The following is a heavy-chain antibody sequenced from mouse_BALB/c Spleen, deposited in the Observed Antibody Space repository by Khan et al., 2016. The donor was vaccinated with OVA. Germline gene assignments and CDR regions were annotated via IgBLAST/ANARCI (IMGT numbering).Heavy chain of an antibody. V-gene: IGHV5-6-5*01. CDR1: GFTFSNYA. Sequence: EVQLVESGGGLVKPGGSLKVSCAASGFTFSNYAMSWVRQTPEKRLEWVASISSGGSTYYPDSVKGRFTISRDNPRNILYLQMSSLRSEDTAMYYCARDYWFVYWGQGTLVTVSA. J-gene: IGHJ3*01. CDR3: ARDYWFVY. CDR2: ISSGGST.